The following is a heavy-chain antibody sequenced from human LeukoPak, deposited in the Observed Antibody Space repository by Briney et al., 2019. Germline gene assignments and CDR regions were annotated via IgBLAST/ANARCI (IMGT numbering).Heavy chain of an antibody. D-gene: IGHD3-9*01. CDR2: INPNSGGT. V-gene: IGHV1-2*02. CDR3: ARDSAVGDILTGLKY. J-gene: IGHJ4*02. CDR1: GYTFTGYY. Sequence: ASVKVSCKASGYTFTGYYMHWVRQAPGQGLEWMGWINPNSGGTNYAQEFQGRVTMTRDTSISTAYMELSRLRTDDTAVYYCARDSAVGDILTGLKYWGQGTLVTVSS.